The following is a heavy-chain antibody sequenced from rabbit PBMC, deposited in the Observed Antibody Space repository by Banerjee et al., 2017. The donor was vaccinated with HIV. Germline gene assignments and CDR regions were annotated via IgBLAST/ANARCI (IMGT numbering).Heavy chain of an antibody. D-gene: IGHD1-1*01. CDR3: ARDDAGGYYAYNL. CDR2: IYISNGYT. V-gene: IGHV1S40*01. J-gene: IGHJ4*01. Sequence: QSLEESGGDLVKPGASLTLTCTASGFSFTSGYDMCWVRQAPGKGLEWIACIYISNGYTHYASWAKGRFTISKTSSTTVTLQMTSLTAADTATYFCARDDAGGYYAYNLWGQGTLVTVS. CDR1: GFSFTSGYD.